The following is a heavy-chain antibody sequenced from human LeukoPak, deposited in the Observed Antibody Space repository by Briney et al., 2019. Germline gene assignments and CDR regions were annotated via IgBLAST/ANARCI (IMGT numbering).Heavy chain of an antibody. CDR1: GLTFRRQW. V-gene: IGHV3-7*03. CDR3: TRVRLCDI. CDR2: IKEEGSEK. D-gene: IGHD2-21*01. Sequence: GGSLRLFWAACGLTFRRQWMRWVRRAPGEGREWVADIKEEGSEKYYVDSVKGRFTVSRDNAKHSLYLQVHSLRAEDTAVSYCTRVRLCDIWGQGTMVTVSS. J-gene: IGHJ3*02.